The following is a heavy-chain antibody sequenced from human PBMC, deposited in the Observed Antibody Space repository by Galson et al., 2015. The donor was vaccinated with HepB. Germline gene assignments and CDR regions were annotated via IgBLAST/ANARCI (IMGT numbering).Heavy chain of an antibody. J-gene: IGHJ6*02. CDR1: GFTFSSNG. D-gene: IGHD5-12*01. CDR3: ARERCRYSHHHLWASVFYHSGMDV. V-gene: IGHV3-30*03. CDR2: ISYDGSHK. Sequence: SLRLSCAASGFTFSSNGMHWVRQAPGKGLEWVAVISYDGSHKYYADSVKGRFTISRDNSKNTLYLQMNSLRAADTALYYCARERCRYSHHHLWASVFYHSGMDVWGQGPPVTVSS.